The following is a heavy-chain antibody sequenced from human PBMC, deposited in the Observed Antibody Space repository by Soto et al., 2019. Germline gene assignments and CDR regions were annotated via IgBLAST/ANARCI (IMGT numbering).Heavy chain of an antibody. CDR3: ATAKYDYIWGSYHPFDQ. V-gene: IGHV1-3*01. J-gene: IGHJ4*02. D-gene: IGHD3-16*02. Sequence: QVQLVQSGAEVKKPGASVRLSCKVSGKSFDNFAVHWVRQTPGQRPEWMGRINVGDDKTKYSEKFQGRVIVSYDTSATTAYMELRVLSSEDTAVYYCATAKYDYIWGSYHPFDQWAQGAQVTVAS. CDR2: INVGDDKT. CDR1: GKSFDNFA.